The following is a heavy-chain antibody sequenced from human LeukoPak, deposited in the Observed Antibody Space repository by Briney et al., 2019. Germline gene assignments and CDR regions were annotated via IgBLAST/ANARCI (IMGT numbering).Heavy chain of an antibody. V-gene: IGHV1-2*02. CDR2: INSYSGGT. J-gene: IGHJ4*02. Sequence: GASVKVSCKASGYTFIDYYIHWVRQAPGQGLEWMGLINSYSGGTNYAQKFQGRVTMTRDTSISTAYMELTRLRSDDTAVYYCARVSRQQLPDGYWGQGTLVTVSS. CDR3: ARVSRQQLPDGY. D-gene: IGHD6-13*01. CDR1: GYTFIDYY.